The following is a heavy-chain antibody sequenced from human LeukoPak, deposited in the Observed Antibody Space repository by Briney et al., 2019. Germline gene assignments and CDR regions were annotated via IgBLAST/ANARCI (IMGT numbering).Heavy chain of an antibody. CDR2: IYHSGCT. CDR3: ARGGGYASPIGY. V-gene: IGHV4-59*01. Sequence: SETLSLTCTLSGGSISTYYWSWIRQPPGKGLEWIGYIYHSGCTNYNPSLKSRVTISVDTSKNQFSLKLSSVTAADTAVYYCARGGGYASPIGYWGQGALVTVSS. J-gene: IGHJ4*02. CDR1: GGSISTYY. D-gene: IGHD5-12*01.